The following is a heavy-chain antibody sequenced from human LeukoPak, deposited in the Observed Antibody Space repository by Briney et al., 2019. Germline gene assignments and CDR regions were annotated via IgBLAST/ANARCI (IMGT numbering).Heavy chain of an antibody. D-gene: IGHD2-8*02. J-gene: IGHJ4*02. CDR2: ISWDGDST. Sequence: GGSLRLSCEASGFTFDDYTMHWVRQAPGKGLEWVSLISWDGDSTDYAESVKGRFTVSRDNRENSLYLQLSSLRLEDTALYYCAKDRGPLAVYEPLDYWGQGTLVTVSS. CDR1: GFTFDDYT. V-gene: IGHV3-43*01. CDR3: AKDRGPLAVYEPLDY.